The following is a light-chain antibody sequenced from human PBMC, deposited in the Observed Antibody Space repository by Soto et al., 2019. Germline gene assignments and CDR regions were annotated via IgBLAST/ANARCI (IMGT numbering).Light chain of an antibody. V-gene: IGKV3-15*01. CDR2: SAS. J-gene: IGKJ2*01. CDR1: QSISTE. CDR3: QQGHNWPLS. Sequence: EIAMTQSPATLSVSPGERATLSCRASQSISTELAWYQQIPGQPPRLLIYSASTRATGVPARFTGSGSGSEFTLTISGLQSADFAIYYCQQGHNWPLSFGQGTRLVI.